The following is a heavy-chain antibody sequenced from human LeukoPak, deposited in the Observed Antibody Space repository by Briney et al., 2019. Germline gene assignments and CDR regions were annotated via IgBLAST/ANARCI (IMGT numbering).Heavy chain of an antibody. V-gene: IGHV3-48*03. CDR1: GFTFSSYE. J-gene: IGHJ6*03. CDR3: ARALAAQNLVYYYYMDV. CDR2: ISSSGSTI. D-gene: IGHD6-6*01. Sequence: GGSLRLSCAASGFTFSSYEMNWVRQAPGKGLEWVSYISSSGSTIYYADSVKGRFTISRDNAKNSLYLQMSSLRAEDTAVYYCARALAAQNLVYYYYMDVWGKGTTVTVSS.